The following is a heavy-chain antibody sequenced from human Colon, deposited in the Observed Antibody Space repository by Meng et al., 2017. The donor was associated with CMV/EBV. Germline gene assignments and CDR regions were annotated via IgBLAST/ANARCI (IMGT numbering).Heavy chain of an antibody. CDR3: ASYGSGTSSIFDY. Sequence: CKASGHTFADYYVHWVRQAPGQGPEWMGRINPNSGGSNYAEMFQGRVTLTRDTSINTVYMELSSLRSDDTAVYYCASYGSGTSSIFDYWGQGTLVTVSS. J-gene: IGHJ4*02. V-gene: IGHV1-2*06. D-gene: IGHD3-10*01. CDR2: INPNSGGS. CDR1: GHTFADYY.